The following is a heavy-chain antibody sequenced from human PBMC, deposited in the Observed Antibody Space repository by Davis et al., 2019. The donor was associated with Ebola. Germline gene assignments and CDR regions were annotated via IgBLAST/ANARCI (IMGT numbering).Heavy chain of an antibody. CDR1: GFTFSNYW. Sequence: GESLKTSCAVSGFTFSNYWMSWVRQAPGKGLEWVAHIKEDGSVKRYVYSVKGRFTISRDNARNSLYLQITSLSAEDTAVYYCARNKLGVIGFDVWGQGTMVTVSS. CDR2: IKEDGSVK. V-gene: IGHV3-7*03. CDR3: ARNKLGVIGFDV. J-gene: IGHJ3*01. D-gene: IGHD3-10*01.